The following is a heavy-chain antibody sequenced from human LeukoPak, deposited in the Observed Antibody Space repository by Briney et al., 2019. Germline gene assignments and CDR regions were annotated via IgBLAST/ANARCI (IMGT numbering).Heavy chain of an antibody. V-gene: IGHV3-21*01. CDR2: ISSTSSYI. CDR1: GFNFSNYA. Sequence: PGGSLRLSCAASGFNFSNYAMTWVRQAPGKGLEWVSSISSTSSYIYYADSMKGRFTISRDNAKNSLFLQMNSLRAEDTAVYYCAREAISDPFDYWGQGTLVTVSS. CDR3: AREAISDPFDY. J-gene: IGHJ4*02.